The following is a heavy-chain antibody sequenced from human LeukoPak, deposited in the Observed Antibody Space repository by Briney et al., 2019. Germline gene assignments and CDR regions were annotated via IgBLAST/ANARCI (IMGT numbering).Heavy chain of an antibody. J-gene: IGHJ4*02. D-gene: IGHD5-24*01. Sequence: GASVKVCCKASGYTFTRYYMHWVRQAPGQGLEWMGIIDPSGGSTSYAQNFQGGVTMTRDATTSTVYLELSSLRSEDTAVYYCARDFGEMPNYWGQGTLVTVSS. V-gene: IGHV1-46*01. CDR1: GYTFTRYY. CDR2: IDPSGGST. CDR3: ARDFGEMPNY.